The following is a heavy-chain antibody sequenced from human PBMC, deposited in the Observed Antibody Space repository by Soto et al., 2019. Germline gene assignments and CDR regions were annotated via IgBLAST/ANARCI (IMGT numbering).Heavy chain of an antibody. CDR2: INPNSGGT. CDR3: ARDPDCSSTSCYTQDYYYYGMDV. J-gene: IGHJ6*02. CDR1: GYTFTGYY. V-gene: IGHV1-2*02. Sequence: QVQLVQSGAEVKKPGASVKVSCKASGYTFTGYYMHWVRQAPGQGLEWMGWINPNSGGTNYAQKFQGRVTMTRDTSISTAYMELSRLRSDDTAVYYCARDPDCSSTSCYTQDYYYYGMDVWGQGTTVTVSS. D-gene: IGHD2-2*02.